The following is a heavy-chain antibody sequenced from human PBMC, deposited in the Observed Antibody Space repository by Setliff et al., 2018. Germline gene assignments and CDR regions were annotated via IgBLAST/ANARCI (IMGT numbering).Heavy chain of an antibody. J-gene: IGHJ5*02. Sequence: ASVKVSCKASGYTFTSYGVSWVRQAPGQGLEWMGWISAYNGNMNYAQKFQGRVTMTTDTYTSTANMELRSLRSDDTAVYYCVRAPPAVVIPPGRAFFDPWGQGTLVTVSS. V-gene: IGHV1-18*01. CDR2: ISAYNGNM. CDR3: VRAPPAVVIPPGRAFFDP. D-gene: IGHD2-2*01. CDR1: GYTFTSYG.